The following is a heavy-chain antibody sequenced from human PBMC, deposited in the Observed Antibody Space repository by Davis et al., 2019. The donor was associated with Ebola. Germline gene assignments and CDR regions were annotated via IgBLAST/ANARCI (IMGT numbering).Heavy chain of an antibody. J-gene: IGHJ4*02. Sequence: PSETLSLTCAVYGGSFSGFYWSWIRQPPGKGLEWIGEINHSGGTNYNPSLKSRVTISVDTSKNQFSLRLSSVTAADTAVYYCASMSGAGYWGQGTLVTVSS. CDR2: INHSGGT. V-gene: IGHV4-34*01. CDR1: GGSFSGFY. CDR3: ASMSGAGY. D-gene: IGHD1-26*01.